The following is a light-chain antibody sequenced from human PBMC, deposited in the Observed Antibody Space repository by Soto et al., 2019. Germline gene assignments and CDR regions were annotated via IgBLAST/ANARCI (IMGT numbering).Light chain of an antibody. Sequence: ALQLTQTPSSLSASVGDRVSMTCRASQVIRSALAWYQQKPGNPPELLIYDASTFEVGVRSRFSGSGSGTHFTLTSSNVQPEDFATYYCQQFHSSAIAFGQGTRLEIK. CDR1: QVIRSA. CDR3: QQFHSSAIA. J-gene: IGKJ5*01. CDR2: DAS. V-gene: IGKV1-13*02.